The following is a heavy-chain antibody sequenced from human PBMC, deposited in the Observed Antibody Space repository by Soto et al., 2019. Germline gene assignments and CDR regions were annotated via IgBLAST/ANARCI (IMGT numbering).Heavy chain of an antibody. J-gene: IGHJ4*02. Sequence: PSETLSLTCTVPGGSISSSSYYWGWIRQPPGKGLEWIGSIYYSGSTNYNPSLKSRVTISVDTSKNQFSLKLSSVTAADTAVYYCARDSGRYYYDSSGYYNGYYFDYWGQGTLVTVSS. CDR3: ARDSGRYYYDSSGYYNGYYFDY. V-gene: IGHV4-39*07. CDR1: GGSISSSSYY. D-gene: IGHD3-22*01. CDR2: IYYSGST.